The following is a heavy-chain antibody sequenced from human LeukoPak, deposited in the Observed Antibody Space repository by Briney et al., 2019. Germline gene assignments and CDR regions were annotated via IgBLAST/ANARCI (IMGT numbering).Heavy chain of an antibody. D-gene: IGHD3-22*01. CDR3: ARTGTYYYDSSGYKDYFDY. Sequence: SETLSLTCAVYGGSFSGYYWSWIRQPPGKGLEWIGEINHSGSTNYNPSLKSRVTISVDTSKNQFSLKLSSVTAADTAVYYCARTGTYYYDSSGYKDYFDYWGQGTLVTVSS. V-gene: IGHV4-34*01. CDR1: GGSFSGYY. CDR2: INHSGST. J-gene: IGHJ4*02.